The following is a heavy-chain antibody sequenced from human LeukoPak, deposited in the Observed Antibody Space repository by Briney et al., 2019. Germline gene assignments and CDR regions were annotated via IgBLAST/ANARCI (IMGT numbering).Heavy chain of an antibody. CDR1: GFTFSDYY. V-gene: IGHV3-49*03. J-gene: IGHJ4*02. CDR2: IRSKAYGGTT. Sequence: GRSLRLSCAASGFTFSDYYMSWFRQAPGKGLEWVGFIRSKAYGGTTEYAASVKGRFTISRDDSKSIAYLQMNSLKTEDTAVYYCTIHRVHYYGSGNSEAHSEFFDYWGQGTLVTVSS. CDR3: TIHRVHYYGSGNSEAHSEFFDY. D-gene: IGHD3-10*01.